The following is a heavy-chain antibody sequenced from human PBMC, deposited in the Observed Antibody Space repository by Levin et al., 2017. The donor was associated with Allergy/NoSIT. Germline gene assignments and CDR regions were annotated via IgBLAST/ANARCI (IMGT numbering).Heavy chain of an antibody. Sequence: GGSLRLSCAASGFTFGDYAMHWVRQSPGKGLEWVSGIIWNSEAMGYADSVKGRFSISRDNAENSLYLQMSSLRPEDTAVYYCAKDVYLGQWASQYVMDVWGQGTAVTVSS. J-gene: IGHJ6*02. V-gene: IGHV3-9*01. CDR2: IIWNSEAM. CDR3: AKDVYLGQWASQYVMDV. CDR1: GFTFGDYA. D-gene: IGHD6-19*01.